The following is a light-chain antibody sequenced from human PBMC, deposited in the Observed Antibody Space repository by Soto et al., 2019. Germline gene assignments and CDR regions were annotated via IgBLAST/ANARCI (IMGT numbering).Light chain of an antibody. V-gene: IGLV1-44*01. Sequence: QPVLTQPPSASGTHGQRVTISCSGSSSNIGSNSVNWYQQLPGTAPKLLIYSNDRRPSGVPDRFSGSKSGTSASLAISGLQSEDEADYYCAAWDDSLNGYVFGTGTKLTVL. CDR3: AAWDDSLNGYV. CDR1: SSNIGSNS. J-gene: IGLJ1*01. CDR2: SND.